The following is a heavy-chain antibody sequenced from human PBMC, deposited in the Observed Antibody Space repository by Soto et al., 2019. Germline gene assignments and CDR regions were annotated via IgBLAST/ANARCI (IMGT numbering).Heavy chain of an antibody. CDR2: ITSCWSSI. CDR3: VRGVTADY. V-gene: IGHV3-74*01. Sequence: EVQLVESGGGFVQPGGSLRLSCAASGFSFSSYWMYWVRQAPGKGPVWVPRITSCWSSIIYVDFAKGRFTMSRDNARNTLSLQMNSLRAEDTAVYSCVRGVTADYWGQGTLVTVSP. J-gene: IGHJ4*02. CDR1: GFSFSSYW.